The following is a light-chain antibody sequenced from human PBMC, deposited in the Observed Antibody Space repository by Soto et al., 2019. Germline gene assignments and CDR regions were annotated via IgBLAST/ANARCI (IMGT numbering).Light chain of an antibody. V-gene: IGKV1-9*01. CDR2: AAS. CDR1: QGISSY. J-gene: IGKJ5*01. Sequence: DIQLTQSPSFLSASVGDRVTITCRASQGISSYLAWYQQKPGKAPKLLIYAASTLESGVPSRFSGSGSGTEFTLTISSLQPEDFATYYCQQLNSYPLTFGQVTRLEIK. CDR3: QQLNSYPLT.